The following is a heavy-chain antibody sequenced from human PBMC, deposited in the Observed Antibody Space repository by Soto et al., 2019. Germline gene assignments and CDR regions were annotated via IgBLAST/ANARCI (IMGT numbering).Heavy chain of an antibody. Sequence: QVQLVQSGAEVKKPGASVKLSCKASGYTFTNYYIHWVRQAPGQGLEWMAIINPNGGSTNYAQKFQGRVTLTRDTSTSTVYMEPSSLQSEATAVYYCARGLASGDYWGQGTLVTVCS. V-gene: IGHV1-46*01. J-gene: IGHJ4*02. CDR1: GYTFTNYY. D-gene: IGHD3-3*02. CDR2: INPNGGST. CDR3: ARGLASGDY.